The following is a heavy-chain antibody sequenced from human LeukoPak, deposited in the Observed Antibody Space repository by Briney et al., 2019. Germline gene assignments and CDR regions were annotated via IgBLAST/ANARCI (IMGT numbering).Heavy chain of an antibody. Sequence: QPGVSLRLSCAASGFTFSSYAMSWVRQARGKGLEWVSAISRSGGSTYYGDSVKGRFTVSRDNSKNTLYLQMNSLRAEDTAVYSCAKGSLGRTDYGDYGPYGMDVWGQGTTVTVSS. V-gene: IGHV3-23*01. CDR3: AKGSLGRTDYGDYGPYGMDV. D-gene: IGHD4-17*01. CDR2: ISRSGGST. J-gene: IGHJ6*02. CDR1: GFTFSSYA.